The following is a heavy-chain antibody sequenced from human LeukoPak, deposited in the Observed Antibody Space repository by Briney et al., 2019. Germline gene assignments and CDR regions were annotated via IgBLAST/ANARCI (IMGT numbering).Heavy chain of an antibody. Sequence: ASVKVSCKASGYTFTSYVINWVRQATGQGLEWMGWMNPNSGNTGYAQKFQGGVTMTRNTSISTAYMELSSLRSEDTAVYYCARSTPTDYYMDVWGKGTTVTISS. CDR1: GYTFTSYV. J-gene: IGHJ6*03. V-gene: IGHV1-8*01. CDR2: MNPNSGNT. CDR3: ARSTPTDYYMDV.